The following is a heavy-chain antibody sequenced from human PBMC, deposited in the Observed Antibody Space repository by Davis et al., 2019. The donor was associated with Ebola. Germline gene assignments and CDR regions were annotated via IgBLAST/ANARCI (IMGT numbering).Heavy chain of an antibody. CDR1: GFTFSSYW. V-gene: IGHV3-30*03. CDR2: ITYDGRNH. Sequence: GGSLRLSCAASGFTFSSYWMHWVRQAPGKGLEWIGVITYDGRNHYSAAFARGRFRISRDNSKSELYLEIDKLTREDTAVYFCARDRPIDSWGQGSLVTVSS. J-gene: IGHJ4*02. CDR3: ARDRPIDS.